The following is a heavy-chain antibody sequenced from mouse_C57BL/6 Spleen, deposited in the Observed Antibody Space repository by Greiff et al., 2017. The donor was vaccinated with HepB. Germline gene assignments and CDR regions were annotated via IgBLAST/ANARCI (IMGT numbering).Heavy chain of an antibody. J-gene: IGHJ2*01. Sequence: EVNVVESGGGLVKPGGSLKLSCAASGFTFSDYGMHWVRQAPEKGLEWVAYISSGSSTIYYADTVKGRFTISRDNAKNTLFLQMTSLRSEDTAMYYCARDWAYYFDYWGQGTTLTVSS. D-gene: IGHD4-1*01. V-gene: IGHV5-17*01. CDR3: ARDWAYYFDY. CDR2: ISSGSSTI. CDR1: GFTFSDYG.